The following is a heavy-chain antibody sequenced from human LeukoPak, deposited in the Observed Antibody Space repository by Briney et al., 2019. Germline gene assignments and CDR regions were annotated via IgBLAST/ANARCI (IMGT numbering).Heavy chain of an antibody. CDR3: AIVDGGNFDY. CDR2: IYYSGST. CDR1: GGSISSYY. D-gene: IGHD4-23*01. J-gene: IGHJ4*02. V-gene: IGHV4-59*01. Sequence: SETLSLTCTVSGGSISSYYWSWIRQPPGKGLEWIGYIYYSGSTNYNPSLKSRVTISVDTSKNQFSLKLSSVTAADTAVYYCAIVDGGNFDYWGQGTLVTVSS.